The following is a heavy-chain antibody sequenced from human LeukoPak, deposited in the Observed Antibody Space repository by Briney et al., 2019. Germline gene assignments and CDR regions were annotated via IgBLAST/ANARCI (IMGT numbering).Heavy chain of an antibody. J-gene: IGHJ4*02. D-gene: IGHD3-3*01. CDR3: ARDLHYDFWSADH. Sequence: GGSLRLSCAASGFTFSDYYMSWIRQAPGKGLEWVSYISSSGSNIYYADSVKGRFTISRDNAKNSLYLQMNSLRAEDTAVYYCARDLHYDFWSADHWGQGTLVTVSS. V-gene: IGHV3-11*04. CDR1: GFTFSDYY. CDR2: ISSSGSNI.